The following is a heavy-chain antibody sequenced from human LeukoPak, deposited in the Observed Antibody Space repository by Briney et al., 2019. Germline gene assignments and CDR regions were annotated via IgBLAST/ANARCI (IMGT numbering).Heavy chain of an antibody. CDR1: GGSFSGYY. V-gene: IGHV4-34*01. CDR3: ARDPGRHCSGGSCYSYGFDY. J-gene: IGHJ4*02. CDR2: ISHSGST. Sequence: SETLSLTCAVYGGSFSGYYWSWIRQPPGKGLEWIGEISHSGSTNYNPSLKSRVTISVDTSKNQFSLKLSSVTAADTAVYYCARDPGRHCSGGSCYSYGFDYWGQGTLVTVSS. D-gene: IGHD2-15*01.